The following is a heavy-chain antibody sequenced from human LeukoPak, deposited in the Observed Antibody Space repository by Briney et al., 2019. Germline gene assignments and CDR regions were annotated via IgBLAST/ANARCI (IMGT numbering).Heavy chain of an antibody. CDR3: AKKFTNYYYYYMDV. J-gene: IGHJ6*03. CDR2: ISFDGSEK. CDR1: GFSFTTYG. Sequence: GGSLRLSCAASGFSFTTYGMHWVRQPPGKGLEWVALISFDGSEKYYAESVKGRFTISRDNAKNILYLQMNSVRVEDTAVYYCAKKFTNYYYYYMDVWGKGTTVTISS. V-gene: IGHV3-30*18.